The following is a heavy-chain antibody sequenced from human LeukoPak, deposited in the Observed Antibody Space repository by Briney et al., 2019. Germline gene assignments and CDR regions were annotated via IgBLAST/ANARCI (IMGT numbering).Heavy chain of an antibody. CDR3: AKTYSSSRAHYYYYYYMDV. CDR1: GFTFSSYS. D-gene: IGHD6-13*01. V-gene: IGHV3-21*04. CDR2: ISSSSSYI. Sequence: GGSLRLSCAASGFTFSSYSMNWVRQAPGKGLEWVSCISSSSSYIYYADSVKGRFTISRDNAKNSLYLQMNSLRVEDTAVYYCAKTYSSSRAHYYYYYYMDVWGKGTTVTISS. J-gene: IGHJ6*03.